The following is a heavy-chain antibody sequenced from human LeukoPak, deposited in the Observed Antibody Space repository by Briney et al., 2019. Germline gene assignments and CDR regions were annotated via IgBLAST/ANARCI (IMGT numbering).Heavy chain of an antibody. Sequence: PGGSLRLSCAASGCTFSSCAMTWVRQAPGKGLEWVSVISGSGGSTYYADSVKGRFTISRDNSKNTLFLQMNSLGAEDTAVYYCAKGVLRYFDYWGQGTLVAVSS. CDR2: ISGSGGST. CDR1: GCTFSSCA. J-gene: IGHJ4*02. V-gene: IGHV3-23*01. D-gene: IGHD3-9*01. CDR3: AKGVLRYFDY.